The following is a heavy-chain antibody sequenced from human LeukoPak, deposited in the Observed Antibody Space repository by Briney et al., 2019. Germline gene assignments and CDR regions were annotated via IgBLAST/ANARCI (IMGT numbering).Heavy chain of an antibody. CDR1: GFTFSSYS. D-gene: IGHD6-13*01. V-gene: IGHV3-21*01. Sequence: GGSLRLSCAASGFTFSSYSMNWVRQAPGKGLEWVSSISGSSSYIYYADSVKGRFTISRDNAKNSLYLQMNSLRAEDTAVYYCARVRVAAAGIHYDYWGQGTLVTVSS. J-gene: IGHJ4*02. CDR2: ISGSSSYI. CDR3: ARVRVAAAGIHYDY.